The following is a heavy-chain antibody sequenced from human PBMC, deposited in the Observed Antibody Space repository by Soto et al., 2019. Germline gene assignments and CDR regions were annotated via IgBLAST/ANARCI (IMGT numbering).Heavy chain of an antibody. V-gene: IGHV3-64*04. CDR1: GFTFNNYA. Sequence: GGSLRLSCSASGFTFNNYAMHWVRQAPGKGLEYVSTVSSDGGTPYYADSVKGRFTIPRDNSKNTLYLQMNSLRAEDTAVYYCARDGVDCISTSCYTNWFDPWGQGTLVTVSS. D-gene: IGHD2-2*02. CDR2: VSSDGGTP. J-gene: IGHJ5*02. CDR3: ARDGVDCISTSCYTNWFDP.